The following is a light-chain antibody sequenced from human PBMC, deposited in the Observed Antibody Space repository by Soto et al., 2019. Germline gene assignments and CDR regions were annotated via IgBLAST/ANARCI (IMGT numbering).Light chain of an antibody. CDR1: QSVSSF. Sequence: EIVLTQSPATLSLSPGERATLSCRASQSVSSFLAWYQQKPGQAPRLLIYDTSNRATDIPARFSGSGSGTDFTLTIRRLEPEDFAVYYCQQRSNRLLTFGGGTKVEIK. V-gene: IGKV3-11*01. J-gene: IGKJ4*01. CDR2: DTS. CDR3: QQRSNRLLT.